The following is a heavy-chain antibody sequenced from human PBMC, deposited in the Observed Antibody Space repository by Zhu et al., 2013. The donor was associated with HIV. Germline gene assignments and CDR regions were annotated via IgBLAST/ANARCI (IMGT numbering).Heavy chain of an antibody. CDR2: ISYDGSNK. J-gene: IGHJ4*02. CDR1: GFTFSSYA. CDR3: ARDFSPSSSWSY. Sequence: QVQLVESGGGVVQPGRSLRLSCAASGFTFSSYAMHWVRQAPGKGLEWVAVISYDGSNKYYADSVKGRFTISRDNSKNTLYLQMNSLRAEDTAVYYCARDFSPSSSWSYWGQGTLVTVSS. V-gene: IGHV3-30-3*01. D-gene: IGHD6-13*01.